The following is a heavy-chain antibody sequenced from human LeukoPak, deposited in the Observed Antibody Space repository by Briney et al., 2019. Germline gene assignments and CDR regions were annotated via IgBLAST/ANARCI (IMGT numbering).Heavy chain of an antibody. V-gene: IGHV4-34*01. D-gene: IGHD3-3*01. Sequence: PSETLSLTCAVYGGSFSGYYWSWIRQPPGKGLEWIGEINHSGSTNYNPSLKSQVTISVDTSKNQFSLKLSSVTAADTAVYYCARRVGYYDFWSGYYTGHFDYWGQGTLVTVSS. CDR3: ARRVGYYDFWSGYYTGHFDY. CDR1: GGSFSGYY. CDR2: INHSGST. J-gene: IGHJ4*02.